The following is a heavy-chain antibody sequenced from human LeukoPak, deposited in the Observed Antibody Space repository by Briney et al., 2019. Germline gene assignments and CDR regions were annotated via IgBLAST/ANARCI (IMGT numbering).Heavy chain of an antibody. CDR3: ARDPTY. CDR1: GDSINSYY. V-gene: IGHV4-59*01. CDR2: IYYTGST. Sequence: SSETLSLTCTVSGDSINSYYWTWIRQAPGKGLEWIGYIYYTGSTNYSPSLKSRVSISIDPSKNQFSLKLTSVTAADTAVYYCARDPTYWGQGILVTVSS. J-gene: IGHJ4*02.